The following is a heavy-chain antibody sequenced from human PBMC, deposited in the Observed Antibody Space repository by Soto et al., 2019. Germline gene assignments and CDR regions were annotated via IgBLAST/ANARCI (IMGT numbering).Heavy chain of an antibody. CDR3: AXDWRYCSGGSCYSVFDY. D-gene: IGHD2-15*01. V-gene: IGHV4-59*01. Sequence: PSETLSLTCTVSGGSISSYYWSWIRQPPGKGLEWIGYIYYSGSTNYNPSLKSRVTISVDTSKNQFSLKLSSVTAADTAVYYCAXDWRYCSGGSCYSVFDYWGQGTLVTVSS. CDR1: GGSISSYY. CDR2: IYYSGST. J-gene: IGHJ4*02.